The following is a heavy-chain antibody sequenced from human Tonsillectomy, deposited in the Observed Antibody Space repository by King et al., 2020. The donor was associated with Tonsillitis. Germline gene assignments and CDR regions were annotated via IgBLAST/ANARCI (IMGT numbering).Heavy chain of an antibody. CDR2: MYSSGTI. CDR1: GGSISSGDHF. Sequence: QLQESGPAVVKPSETLSLTCTVSGGSISSGDHFWAWIRQPPGKGLEWIGYMYSSGTIFYNPSLKSRITISGGTSENRFSLKLTSVTAADTAVYFCARYASGSFDYRGQGALVTVSS. V-gene: IGHV4-39*01. D-gene: IGHD1-26*01. J-gene: IGHJ4*02. CDR3: ARYASGSFDY.